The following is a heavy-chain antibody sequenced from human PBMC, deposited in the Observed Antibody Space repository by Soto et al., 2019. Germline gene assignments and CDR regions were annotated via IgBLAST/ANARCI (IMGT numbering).Heavy chain of an antibody. J-gene: IGHJ4*02. CDR3: ATESGSTYGYFDH. V-gene: IGHV4-30-4*01. CDR1: GGSVTSDEDY. CDR2: ISNSGST. Sequence: SETLSLTCTVSGGSVTSDEDYWTWIRQSPGKGLAWIGYISNSGSTGYNPSLKTRLSMSVDRSKNQFTLRLTSVTAADTAVYFCATESGSTYGYFDHWGQGTQVTVSS. D-gene: IGHD5-18*01.